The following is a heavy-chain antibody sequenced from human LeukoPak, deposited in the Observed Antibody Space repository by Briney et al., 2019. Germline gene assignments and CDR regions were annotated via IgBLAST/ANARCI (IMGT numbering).Heavy chain of an antibody. V-gene: IGHV4-4*07. D-gene: IGHD6-13*01. CDR1: GGSISSYY. Sequence: TSETLSLTCTVSGGSISSYYWSWIRQPAGKGLEWIGRIYTSGSTNYNPSLKSRVTMSVDTSKNQFSLKLGSVTAADTAVYYCASLAAAGSTDYWGQGTLVTVSS. CDR3: ASLAAAGSTDY. J-gene: IGHJ4*02. CDR2: IYTSGST.